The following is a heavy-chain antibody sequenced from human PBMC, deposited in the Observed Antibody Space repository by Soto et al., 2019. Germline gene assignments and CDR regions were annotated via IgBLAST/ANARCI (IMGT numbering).Heavy chain of an antibody. CDR3: ARQGFGPLHGLVDV. J-gene: IGHJ6*02. V-gene: IGHV4-59*08. D-gene: IGHD3-10*01. CDR2: VHHSWGS. CDR1: GGSISSYY. Sequence: QVQLQESGPGLVKPSETMSLSCTVSGGSISSYYWSWFRQSPGKRMEWIGYVHHSWGSSYNPSIQSRVAISLDTSKSQFSLKVTSVTATHTAVYYCARQGFGPLHGLVDVWGQGTTVTVSS.